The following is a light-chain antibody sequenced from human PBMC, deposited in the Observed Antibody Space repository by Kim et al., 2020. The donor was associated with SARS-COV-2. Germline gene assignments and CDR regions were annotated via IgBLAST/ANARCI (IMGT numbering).Light chain of an antibody. CDR3: QQSYNTPPT. J-gene: IGKJ1*01. CDR1: QSISGY. Sequence: DIQMTQSPSSLSASVGDRVTITCRASQSISGYLNWYQQKPGKAPKLLIYAASSLQSGVPSRFSGSGSGTDFTLTISSLQPEDFATYYCQQSYNTPPTFGQGTKVDIK. CDR2: AAS. V-gene: IGKV1-39*01.